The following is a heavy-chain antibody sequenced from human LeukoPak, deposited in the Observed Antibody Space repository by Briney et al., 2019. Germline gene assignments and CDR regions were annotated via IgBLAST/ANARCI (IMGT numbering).Heavy chain of an antibody. CDR3: ARARPGPFHPTVMYFDY. CDR2: TYYRSRWYS. J-gene: IGHJ4*02. Sequence: SQTLSLTCAISGDSVSDNSAAWNWIRQSPSRGLEWLGRTYYRSRWYSDYAVSVRSRITISPDTSKNHFSLQLNSVTPEDTALFYCARARPGPFHPTVMYFDYWGQGNLVTVSS. V-gene: IGHV6-1*01. CDR1: GDSVSDNSAA.